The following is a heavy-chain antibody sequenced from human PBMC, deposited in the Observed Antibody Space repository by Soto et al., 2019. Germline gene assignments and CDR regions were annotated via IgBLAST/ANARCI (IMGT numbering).Heavy chain of an antibody. CDR2: IYYSGST. V-gene: IGHV4-59*01. J-gene: IGHJ6*02. CDR3: AREGAPQNYYYYYGMDV. CDR1: GGSISSYY. Sequence: SETLSLTCTVSGGSISSYYWSWIRQPPGKGLEWIGYIYYSGSTNYNPSLKSRVTISVDTSKNQFTLKLSSVTAADTAVYYCAREGAPQNYYYYYGMDVWGQGTTVTVSS.